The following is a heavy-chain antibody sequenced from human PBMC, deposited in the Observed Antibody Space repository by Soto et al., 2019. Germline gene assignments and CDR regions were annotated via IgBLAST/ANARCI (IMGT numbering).Heavy chain of an antibody. V-gene: IGHV1-18*01. CDR2: ISAYNGNT. J-gene: IGHJ5*02. D-gene: IGHD2-15*01. CDR1: GYTFTSYG. CDR3: ARNQYCSGGSCYDWFDP. Sequence: GASVKVSCKASGYTFTSYGISWVRQAPGQGLEWVGWISAYNGNTNYAQKLQGRVTMTTDTSTSTAYMELRSLRSDDTAVYYCARNQYCSGGSCYDWFDPWGQGTLVTVSS.